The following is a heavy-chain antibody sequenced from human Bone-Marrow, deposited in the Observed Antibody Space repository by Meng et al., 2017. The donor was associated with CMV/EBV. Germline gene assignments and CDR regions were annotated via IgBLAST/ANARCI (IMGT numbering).Heavy chain of an antibody. Sequence: ESLKISCTVSGGSISSYYWSWIRQPPGKGLEWIGYIYYSGSTNYNPSLKSRVTISVDTSKNQFSLKLSSVTAADTAVYYCARAMTSIAAATFDPWGQGTLVTVSS. V-gene: IGHV4-59*01. CDR1: GGSISSYY. D-gene: IGHD6-13*01. J-gene: IGHJ5*02. CDR2: IYYSGST. CDR3: ARAMTSIAAATFDP.